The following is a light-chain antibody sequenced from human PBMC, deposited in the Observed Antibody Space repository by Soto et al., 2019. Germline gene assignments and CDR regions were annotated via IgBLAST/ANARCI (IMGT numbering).Light chain of an antibody. V-gene: IGLV2-11*01. CDR2: DVT. Sequence: QSALTQPRSVSGSPGQSVIISCTGTSSDVGGYNYVSWYQQHPGKAPKVMIYDVTKRPSGVPDRFSGSKSGNTASLTISGLQAEDEADYYCCSYAGSYVWVFGGATKLTVL. J-gene: IGLJ3*02. CDR1: SSDVGGYNY. CDR3: CSYAGSYVWV.